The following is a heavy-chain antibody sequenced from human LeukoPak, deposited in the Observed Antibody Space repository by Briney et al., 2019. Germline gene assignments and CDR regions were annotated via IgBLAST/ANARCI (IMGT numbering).Heavy chain of an antibody. V-gene: IGHV4-39*07. J-gene: IGHJ5*02. CDR2: IYYSGST. Sequence: SETLSLTCTVSGGSISSSSYYWGWIRQPPGKGLEWIGSIYYSGSTYYNPSLKSRVTISVDTSKNQFSLKLSSVTAADTAVYYCARGVGHNWFDPWGQGTLVTVSS. CDR3: ARGVGHNWFDP. D-gene: IGHD3-16*01. CDR1: GGSISSSSYY.